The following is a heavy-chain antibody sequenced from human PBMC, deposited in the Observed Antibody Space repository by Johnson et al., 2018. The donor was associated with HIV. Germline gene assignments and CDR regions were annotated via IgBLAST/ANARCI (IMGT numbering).Heavy chain of an antibody. CDR1: GFTVSNNY. Sequence: VQLVESGGGLIQPGGSLRLSCAASGFTVSNNYMSWVRQAPGKGLEWVSILHSDGSTFNTDSVKVRFTISSDNSRNTMYLQMNSLRAEDTAVYYCAKERGYDSSGYNRWYVPDAFDIWGQGTMVTVSS. CDR2: LHSDGST. D-gene: IGHD3-22*01. J-gene: IGHJ3*02. V-gene: IGHV3-53*01. CDR3: AKERGYDSSGYNRWYVPDAFDI.